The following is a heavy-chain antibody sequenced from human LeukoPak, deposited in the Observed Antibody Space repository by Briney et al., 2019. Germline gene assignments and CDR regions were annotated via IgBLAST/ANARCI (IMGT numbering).Heavy chain of an antibody. Sequence: PGGSLRLSCSASGFTFNTYGMHWVRQAPGKGLDWVAVISYDGSENYYADSLKGRFTISRDNSKNTLYLQMNSLRPDDTAVYYCAKSRSGGSYGWFDPWGQGTPVTVSS. D-gene: IGHD1-26*01. CDR3: AKSRSGGSYGWFDP. CDR2: ISYDGSEN. CDR1: GFTFNTYG. J-gene: IGHJ5*02. V-gene: IGHV3-30*18.